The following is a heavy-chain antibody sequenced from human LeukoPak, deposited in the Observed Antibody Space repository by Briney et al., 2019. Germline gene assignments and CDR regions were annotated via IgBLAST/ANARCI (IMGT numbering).Heavy chain of an antibody. CDR2: IIPIFGTA. CDR1: GGTFSSYA. J-gene: IGHJ6*02. V-gene: IGHV1-69*13. Sequence: GASVKVSCKASGGTFSSYAISWVRQAPGQGLEWMGGIIPIFGTANYAQKFQGRVTITADESTSTAYMELSSLRSEDTAVYYCASGAGLGYYYGMDVWGQGTTVTVSS. D-gene: IGHD1-14*01. CDR3: ASGAGLGYYYGMDV.